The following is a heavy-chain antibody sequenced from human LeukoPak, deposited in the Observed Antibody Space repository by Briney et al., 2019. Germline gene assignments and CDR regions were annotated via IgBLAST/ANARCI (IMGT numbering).Heavy chain of an antibody. D-gene: IGHD5-18*01. CDR2: ISYDGSNK. V-gene: IGHV3-30*18. CDR1: GFTFSSYG. Sequence: PGGSLRLSCAASGFTFSSYGMHWVRQGPGKGLDWVAVISYDGSNKYYADSVNGRFTISRDNSKNTLYLQMNSLRAEDTAVYYCAKDRGYRYGSLGMDVWGQGTTVTVSS. J-gene: IGHJ6*02. CDR3: AKDRGYRYGSLGMDV.